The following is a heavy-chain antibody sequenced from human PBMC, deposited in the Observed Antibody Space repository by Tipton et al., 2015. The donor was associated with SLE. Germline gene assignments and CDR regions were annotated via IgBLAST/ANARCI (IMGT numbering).Heavy chain of an antibody. Sequence: GLVKPSETLSLTCAVYGGSFTGYFWTWIRQSPGKGLEWIGEISHSGGTNYNPSLKSRVIISVDTSKNQFSLRLSSLTAADTAVYYCATRGGSFGAGFDYWGQGTLVTVSS. CDR1: GGSFTGYF. CDR3: ATRGGSFGAGFDY. D-gene: IGHD3-16*01. CDR2: ISHSGGT. V-gene: IGHV4-34*01. J-gene: IGHJ4*02.